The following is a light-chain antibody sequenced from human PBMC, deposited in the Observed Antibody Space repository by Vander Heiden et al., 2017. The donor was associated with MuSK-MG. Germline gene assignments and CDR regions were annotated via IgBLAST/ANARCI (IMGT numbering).Light chain of an antibody. CDR3: QQYGSSPLFT. V-gene: IGKV3-20*01. CDR1: QSVSSNF. CDR2: GAS. J-gene: IGKJ3*01. Sequence: EIVLTQSPGTLSLSPGERATLSCRASQSVSSNFLAWYQQKPGQAPRLLIYGASSRASGIPGRFSGSGSETDFTLTISRLEPEDFAVYYCQQYGSSPLFTFGPGTKVDLK.